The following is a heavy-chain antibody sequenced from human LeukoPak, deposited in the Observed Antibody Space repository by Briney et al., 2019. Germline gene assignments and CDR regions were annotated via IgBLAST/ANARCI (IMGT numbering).Heavy chain of an antibody. CDR2: ISWNSGSI. J-gene: IGHJ6*04. D-gene: IGHD3-10*02. CDR1: GFTFDDYA. CDR3: AEPGITMIGGV. Sequence: PGRSLRLSCAASGFTFDDYAMHWVRQAPGKGLEWVSGISWNSGSIGYADSVKGRFTISRDNAKNSLYLQMNSLRAEDTAVYYCAEPGITMIGGVWGKGTTVTISS. V-gene: IGHV3-9*01.